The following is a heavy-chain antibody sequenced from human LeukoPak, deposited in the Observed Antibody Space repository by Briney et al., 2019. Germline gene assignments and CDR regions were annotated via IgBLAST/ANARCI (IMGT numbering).Heavy chain of an antibody. Sequence: SVKVSCKASGGTFSSYAISWVRQAPGQGLEWMGGIIPIFGTANYAQKFQGRVTITADESTSTAYMELSSLRSEDTAVYYCASGLYRYCSSTSCYFDYWGQGTLVTVSP. CDR1: GGTFSSYA. J-gene: IGHJ4*02. CDR3: ASGLYRYCSSTSCYFDY. CDR2: IIPIFGTA. V-gene: IGHV1-69*13. D-gene: IGHD2-2*01.